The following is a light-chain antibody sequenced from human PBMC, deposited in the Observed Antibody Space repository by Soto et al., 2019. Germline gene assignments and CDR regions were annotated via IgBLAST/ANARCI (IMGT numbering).Light chain of an antibody. V-gene: IGKV3D-20*02. Sequence: ENVLTQSPGTLSLSPGERATLSCRASQSVSSYSLAWYQQKPGQAPRLVMYGTSNRATGIPDRFSGSGSGADFTLTISRLEPEDFAVYYCQQRSNFLTFGGGTKVDIK. CDR1: QSVSSYS. CDR2: GTS. CDR3: QQRSNFLT. J-gene: IGKJ4*01.